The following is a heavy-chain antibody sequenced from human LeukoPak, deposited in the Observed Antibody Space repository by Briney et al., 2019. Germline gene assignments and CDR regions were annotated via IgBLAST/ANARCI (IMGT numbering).Heavy chain of an antibody. CDR1: GGSISSSSYY. J-gene: IGHJ5*02. CDR2: IYYSGST. D-gene: IGHD3-9*01. CDR3: ARTGATYYDILTGLKWFDP. Sequence: SETLSLTCTVSGGSISSSSYYWGWIRQPPGKGLEWIGSIYYSGSTYYNPSLKSRVTISVDTSKNQFSLKLNSVTAADTAVYYCARTGATYYDILTGLKWFDPWGQGTLVTVSS. V-gene: IGHV4-39*01.